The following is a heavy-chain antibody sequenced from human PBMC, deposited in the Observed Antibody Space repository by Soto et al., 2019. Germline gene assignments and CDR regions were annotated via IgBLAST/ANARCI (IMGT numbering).Heavy chain of an antibody. V-gene: IGHV4-39*01. CDR1: GGSISSSSYC. D-gene: IGHD3-10*01. J-gene: IGHJ6*02. CDR3: ARFVSSGWSLVNYYYYGMDV. Sequence: PSETLSLTCTVSGGSISSSSYCWGWIRQPPGEGLEWIGSIYYSGSTYYNPSLKSRVTISVDTSKNQFSLKLSSVTAADTAVYYCARFVSSGWSLVNYYYYGMDVWGQGTTVTVSS. CDR2: IYYSGST.